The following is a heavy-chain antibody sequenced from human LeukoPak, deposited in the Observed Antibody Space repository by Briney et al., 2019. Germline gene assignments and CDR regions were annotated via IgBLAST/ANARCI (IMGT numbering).Heavy chain of an antibody. CDR1: GGSISSGSYY. J-gene: IGHJ6*03. D-gene: IGHD2-21*02. V-gene: IGHV4-61*02. Sequence: SETLSLTCTVSGGSISSGSYYWSWIRQPAGKGLEWIGRIYTSGSTNYNPSLKSRVTTSVDTSKNQFSLKLSSVTAADTAVYYCARGSWGVVTATGYYYYMDVWGKGTTVTVSS. CDR2: IYTSGST. CDR3: ARGSWGVVTATGYYYYMDV.